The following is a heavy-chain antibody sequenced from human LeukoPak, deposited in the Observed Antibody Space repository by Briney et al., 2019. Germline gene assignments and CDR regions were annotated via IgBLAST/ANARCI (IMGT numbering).Heavy chain of an antibody. Sequence: GGSLRLSCAASGFTFSGYAMHWVRQAPGKGLEWVANIKQDGNERYYVDSVGGRFTVSRDNAKNSLYLQLNSLGADDTAVYYCARDPDQGGNDWYYFDFWGQGTLVTVSS. V-gene: IGHV3-7*03. CDR2: IKQDGNER. J-gene: IGHJ4*02. CDR3: ARDPDQGGNDWYYFDF. CDR1: GFTFSGYA. D-gene: IGHD3-9*01.